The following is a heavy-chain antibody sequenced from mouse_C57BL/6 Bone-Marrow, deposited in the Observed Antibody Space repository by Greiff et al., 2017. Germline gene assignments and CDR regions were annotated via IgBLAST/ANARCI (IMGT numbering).Heavy chain of an antibody. D-gene: IGHD2-5*01. CDR1: GFNIKDDY. Sequence: EVQLQQSGAELVRPGASVKLSCTASGFNIKDDYMHWVKQRPEQGLEWIGWIDPENGDTEYASKFQGKATITADTSSNTAYLQLSSLTSEDTAVYYCTASNPFAYWGQGTLVTVSA. CDR3: TASNPFAY. J-gene: IGHJ3*01. V-gene: IGHV14-4*01. CDR2: IDPENGDT.